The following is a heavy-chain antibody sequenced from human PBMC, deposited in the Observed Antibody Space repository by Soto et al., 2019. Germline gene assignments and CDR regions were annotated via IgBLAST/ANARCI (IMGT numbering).Heavy chain of an antibody. D-gene: IGHD5-18*01. CDR1: GFSLSTSGVG. CDR2: IYWDDDK. J-gene: IGHJ4*02. Sequence: QITLKESGPTLVKPTQTLTLTCTFSGFSLSTSGVGVGWIRQPPGKALEWLALIYWDDDKRYSPSLKSRLTITKDTSKNQVVLTMTNIDPVDTATYYCAHSYGYEFFDYWGQGTLVTVSS. V-gene: IGHV2-5*02. CDR3: AHSYGYEFFDY.